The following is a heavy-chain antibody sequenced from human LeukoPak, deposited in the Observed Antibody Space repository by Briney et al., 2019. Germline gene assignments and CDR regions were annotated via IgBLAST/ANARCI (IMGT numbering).Heavy chain of an antibody. D-gene: IGHD4-23*01. V-gene: IGHV4-59*12. CDR1: GGSISSYY. CDR2: MYYSGST. Sequence: QASETLSLTCTVSGGSISSYYWSWIRQTPGKGLEWIGYMYYSGSTYYNPSLKSRVTISVDTSKNQFSLRLSSVTAADTAVYFCARESRWQRGIFDYWGQGTLVTVSS. J-gene: IGHJ4*02. CDR3: ARESRWQRGIFDY.